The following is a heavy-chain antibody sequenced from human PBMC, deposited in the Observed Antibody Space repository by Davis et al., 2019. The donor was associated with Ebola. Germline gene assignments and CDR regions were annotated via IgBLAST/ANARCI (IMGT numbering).Heavy chain of an antibody. CDR3: AAHSSRYTDVDY. Sequence: SVNVSCKASGNTISTYTIDWVRHAPGQGLEWMGGIIPLFGTTNYAQKFRGRVMITADKSTRIAYMELNSLTSEDTAVYYCAAHSSRYTDVDYWGQGTLVTVSS. J-gene: IGHJ4*02. V-gene: IGHV1-69*06. D-gene: IGHD6-25*01. CDR1: GNTISTYT. CDR2: IIPLFGTT.